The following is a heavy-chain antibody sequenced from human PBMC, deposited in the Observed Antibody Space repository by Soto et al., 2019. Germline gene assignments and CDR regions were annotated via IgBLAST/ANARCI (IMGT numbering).Heavy chain of an antibody. V-gene: IGHV4-59*01. CDR3: ARARRRNSGYDRYYFDY. D-gene: IGHD5-12*01. J-gene: IGHJ4*02. CDR1: GGSLNAYF. Sequence: PSETLSLTCTVSGGSLNAYFWTWIRQPPGKGLEWIGYIYYSGSTNYNPSLKSRVSISLHTSKNQFSLKLSSVTAADTAVYYCARARRRNSGYDRYYFDYWGQGTLVTVSS. CDR2: IYYSGST.